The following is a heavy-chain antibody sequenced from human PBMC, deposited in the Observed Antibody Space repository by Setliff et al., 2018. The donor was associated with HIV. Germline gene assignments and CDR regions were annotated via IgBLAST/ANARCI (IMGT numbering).Heavy chain of an antibody. D-gene: IGHD5-12*01. J-gene: IGHJ4*02. CDR2: ISAHNGRI. V-gene: IGHV1-18*01. CDR1: GYTFTKYA. Sequence: ASVKVSCKASGYTFTKYAMNWVRQAPGQGLEWMGWISAHNGRINYAQKFQGRVTMTTDRSTSTAYMELRSLRSDDTAVYYCARDVGRDGYCFDHWGQGTPVTVSS. CDR3: ARDVGRDGYCFDH.